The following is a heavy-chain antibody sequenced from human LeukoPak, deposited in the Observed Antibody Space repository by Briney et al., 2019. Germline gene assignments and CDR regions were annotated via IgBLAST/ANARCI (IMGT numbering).Heavy chain of an antibody. D-gene: IGHD1-26*01. V-gene: IGHV3-21*01. CDR1: GFTFSGYS. CDR3: ARGSGSGSWLIDY. CDR2: ITSSNNHI. Sequence: GGSLRLSCAASGFTFSGYSMNWVRQAPGEGLEWVSFITSSNNHIDYADSVKGRFTISRDNAKNSLYLQMNSLRAEDTALYFCARGSGSGSWLIDYWGQGALVTVSS. J-gene: IGHJ4*02.